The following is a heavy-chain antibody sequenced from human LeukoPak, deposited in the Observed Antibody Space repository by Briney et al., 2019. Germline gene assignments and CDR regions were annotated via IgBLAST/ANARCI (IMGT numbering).Heavy chain of an antibody. V-gene: IGHV5-51*01. J-gene: IGHJ3*02. D-gene: IGHD6-13*01. CDR1: GYSFTSYW. CDR3: ARRSIAAAVGDAFDI. Sequence: TGASLQISCKGSGYSFTSYWIGWVRQLPGKGLEWMGIIYPGDSDTRYSPSFQGQVTISADKSISTAYLQWSSLKASDTAMYYCARRSIAAAVGDAFDIWGQGTMVTVSS. CDR2: IYPGDSDT.